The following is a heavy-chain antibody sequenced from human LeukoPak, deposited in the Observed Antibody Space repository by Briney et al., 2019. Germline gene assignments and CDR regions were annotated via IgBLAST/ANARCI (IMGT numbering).Heavy chain of an antibody. CDR1: GDTFITYT. V-gene: IGHV1-69*04. J-gene: IGHJ4*02. Sequence: SVKVSCKASGDTFITYTFSWVRQAPGQGLEWMGRVIPSLDVSNYAEKFQGRVTINADKSSSTTYMELRSLRSDDTAVYYCARDDSSSWFDYWGQGTLVTVSS. D-gene: IGHD6-13*01. CDR2: VIPSLDVS. CDR3: ARDDSSSWFDY.